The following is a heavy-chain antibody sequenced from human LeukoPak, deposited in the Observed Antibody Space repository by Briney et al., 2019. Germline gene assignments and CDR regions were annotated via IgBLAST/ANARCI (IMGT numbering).Heavy chain of an antibody. CDR1: GFTFSSYS. D-gene: IGHD6-6*01. V-gene: IGHV3-21*01. CDR3: ARDAALVRSSSSPSDY. J-gene: IGHJ4*02. Sequence: PGGSLRLSCAASGFTFSSYSMNWVRQAPGKGLEWVSSISSSSSYIYYADSVKGRFTISRDNAKNSLYLQMNSLRAEDTAVYYCARDAALVRSSSSPSDYWGQGTLVTVSS. CDR2: ISSSSSYI.